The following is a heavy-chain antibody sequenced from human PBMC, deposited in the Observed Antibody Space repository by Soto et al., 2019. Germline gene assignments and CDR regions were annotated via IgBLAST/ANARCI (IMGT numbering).Heavy chain of an antibody. J-gene: IGHJ3*02. V-gene: IGHV4-39*01. D-gene: IGHD2-2*01. CDR3: AGPQAPHVPAAMPGAFDI. Sequence: QLQLQESGPGLVKPSETLSLTCTVSGGSISSSSYYWGWIRQPPGKGLEWIGSIYYSGSTYYNPSLMSRVTISVNTTTNQFSLKLCSVTAADTAVYYCAGPQAPHVPAAMPGAFDIWGQGTMVTVSS. CDR1: GGSISSSSYY. CDR2: IYYSGST.